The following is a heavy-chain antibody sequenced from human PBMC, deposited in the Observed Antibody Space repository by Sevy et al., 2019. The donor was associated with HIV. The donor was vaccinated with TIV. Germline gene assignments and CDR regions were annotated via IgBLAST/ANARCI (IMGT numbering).Heavy chain of an antibody. V-gene: IGHV3-9*01. D-gene: IGHD3-3*01. CDR3: AKEQRITIFGLAPGGLDY. J-gene: IGHJ4*02. CDR2: ISWNSGSI. CDR1: GFTFDDYA. Sequence: SLKISCAASGFTFDDYAMHWVRQAPGKGLEWASGISWNSGSIGYADSVKGRFTISRDNAKNSLYLQMNSLRAEDTALYYCAKEQRITIFGLAPGGLDYWGQGTLVTVSS.